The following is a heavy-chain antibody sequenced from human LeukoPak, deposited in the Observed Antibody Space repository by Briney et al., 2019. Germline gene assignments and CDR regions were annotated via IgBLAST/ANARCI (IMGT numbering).Heavy chain of an antibody. D-gene: IGHD6-19*01. J-gene: IGHJ4*02. Sequence: GGSLRLSCAASGFSFSSYGLHWVRQAPGKGLEWVAFIRYDGSHKYYADSVKGRFTISRDNAKNTLYLQMNSLRAEDTAVYYCARVQGQWLVTFDYWGQGTLVTVSS. CDR3: ARVQGQWLVTFDY. CDR2: IRYDGSHK. V-gene: IGHV3-30*02. CDR1: GFSFSSYG.